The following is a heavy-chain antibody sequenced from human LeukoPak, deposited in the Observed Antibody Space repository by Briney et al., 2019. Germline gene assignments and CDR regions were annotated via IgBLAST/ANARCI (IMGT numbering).Heavy chain of an antibody. V-gene: IGHV3-43*02. Sequence: GGSLRLSCAASGFTFHNYAIHWVRQAPGKGLEWVSLTSGDGITTYFADTVKGRFTISRDNSKSSLFLQMNSLRTEDTALYYCARDHVYGGADYWGQGTLVTVSS. CDR1: GFTFHNYA. CDR2: TSGDGITT. CDR3: ARDHVYGGADY. J-gene: IGHJ4*02. D-gene: IGHD5/OR15-5a*01.